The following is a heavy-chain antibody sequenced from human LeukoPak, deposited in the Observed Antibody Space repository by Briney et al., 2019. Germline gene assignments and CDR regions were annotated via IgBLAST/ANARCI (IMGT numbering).Heavy chain of an antibody. J-gene: IGHJ6*04. CDR3: AREGALREMDV. D-gene: IGHD4-17*01. Sequence: ASVKVTCKASGYTFTSYDINWVRQATGQGLEWMGWMNPNSGNTGYAQKFQGRVTITRNTSISTAYMELSSLRSEDTAVYYCAREGALREMDVWGKGTTVTVSS. CDR1: GYTFTSYD. V-gene: IGHV1-8*03. CDR2: MNPNSGNT.